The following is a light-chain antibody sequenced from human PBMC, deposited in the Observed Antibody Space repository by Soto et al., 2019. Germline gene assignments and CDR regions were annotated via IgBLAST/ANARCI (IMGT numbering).Light chain of an antibody. CDR2: AAS. CDR3: QQSYSIPYT. CDR1: QSISTY. V-gene: IGKV1-39*01. J-gene: IGKJ2*01. Sequence: DLQMTQSPSSLSASVGDRVTITCRASQSISTYLNWYQQRPGKAPKLLIYAASNLQSGVPPGFSGSGSGTDFALTISSLQPEDSATYYCQQSYSIPYTFGQGTKLEIK.